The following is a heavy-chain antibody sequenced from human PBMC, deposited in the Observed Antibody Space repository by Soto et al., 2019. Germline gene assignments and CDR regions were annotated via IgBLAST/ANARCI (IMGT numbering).Heavy chain of an antibody. Sequence: SDTPSLTCAVSGGSISSGGYSWSWIRQPPGKGLEWIGYIYHSGSTYYNPSLKSRVTVSVDRSKNQFSLKLSSVTAADTAVYYCDGERGLLRYYWGQGTLVTGSS. V-gene: IGHV4-30-2*01. CDR3: DGERGLLRYY. J-gene: IGHJ4*02. CDR1: GGSISSGGYS. D-gene: IGHD1-26*01. CDR2: IYHSGST.